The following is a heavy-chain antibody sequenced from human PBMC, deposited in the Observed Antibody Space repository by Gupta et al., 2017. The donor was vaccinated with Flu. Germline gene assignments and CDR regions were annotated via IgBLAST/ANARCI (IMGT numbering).Heavy chain of an antibody. V-gene: IGHV4-61*02. CDR1: LDSIPSGSYH. Sequence: QVQLQESGPGLVKPSQTLSLTCTVPLDSIPSGSYHWSWIRQPAGQGLEWIGRIHSSGTPSYSPSLGSRITISIDTSTNQFSLRLSSVTAADTAGYCCARDSSWRGFDFWGPGTMVTVS. CDR3: ARDSSWRGFDF. CDR2: IHSSGTP. D-gene: IGHD6-13*01. J-gene: IGHJ3*01.